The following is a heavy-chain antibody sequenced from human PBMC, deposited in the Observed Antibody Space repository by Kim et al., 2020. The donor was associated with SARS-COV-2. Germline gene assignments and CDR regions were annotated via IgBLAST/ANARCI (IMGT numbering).Heavy chain of an antibody. CDR3: AKDPVDYIWGSYRFDY. CDR1: GFSFSSYG. D-gene: IGHD3-16*02. V-gene: IGHV3-23*01. CDR2: ISGSGGST. Sequence: GGSLRLSCAASGFSFSSYGMSWVRQAPGKGLEWVSVISGSGGSTYYADSVKGRFTISRDNSKNTLYLQMNSLRTEDTAIYYCAKDPVDYIWGSYRFDYWGQGALVTVSS. J-gene: IGHJ4*02.